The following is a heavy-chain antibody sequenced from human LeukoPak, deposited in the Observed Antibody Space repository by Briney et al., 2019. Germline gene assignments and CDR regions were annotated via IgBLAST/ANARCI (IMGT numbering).Heavy chain of an antibody. CDR3: ARMGYYYYYMDV. CDR2: IKQDGSEK. CDR1: GFTFRSYW. J-gene: IGHJ6*03. Sequence: GGSLRLSCAASGFTFRSYWMSWVRQAPGKGLEWVANIKQDGSEKYYVDSVKGRFTISRDNAKNSLYLQMNSLRAEDTAVYYCARMGYYYYYMDVWGKGTTVTVSS. V-gene: IGHV3-7*01.